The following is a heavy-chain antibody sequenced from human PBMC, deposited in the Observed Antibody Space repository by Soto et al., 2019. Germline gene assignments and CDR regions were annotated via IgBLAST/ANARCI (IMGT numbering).Heavy chain of an antibody. J-gene: IGHJ4*02. Sequence: QITLKESGPTLVKPTQTLTLTCTFSGFSLSTSGVGVGWIRQPPGKALEWLALIYWDDDKRYSPSLNSRLTITXDTSXXXVXLXXXXXXXVXTATYYCAHSRPPRLLDYWGQGTLVTVSS. CDR2: IYWDDDK. D-gene: IGHD6-6*01. CDR1: GFSLSTSGVG. CDR3: AHSRPPRLLDY. V-gene: IGHV2-5*02.